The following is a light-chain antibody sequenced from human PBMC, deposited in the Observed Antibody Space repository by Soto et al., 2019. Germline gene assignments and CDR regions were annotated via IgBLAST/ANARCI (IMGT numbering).Light chain of an antibody. J-gene: IGLJ1*01. CDR1: SSDVGGYNY. Sequence: QSVLTQPRSVSGSPGQSVTISCTGTSSDVGGYNYVSWYQQHPGKAPKLMIYDVSKRPSGVPDRFSGSKSGNTASLTISGLQAEDEADYYCCSYAGSYVFGTGTKLTGL. CDR2: DVS. V-gene: IGLV2-11*01. CDR3: CSYAGSYV.